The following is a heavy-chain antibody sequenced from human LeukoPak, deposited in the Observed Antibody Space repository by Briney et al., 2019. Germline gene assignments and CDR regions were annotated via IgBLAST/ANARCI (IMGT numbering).Heavy chain of an antibody. V-gene: IGHV1-2*04. CDR1: GYTFTSYD. J-gene: IGHJ4*02. D-gene: IGHD6-19*01. CDR2: INPNSGGT. CDR3: ARDISGLFDY. Sequence: ASVKVSCKASGYTFTSYDINWVRQATGQGLEWMGWINPNSGGTNYAQKFQGWVTMTRDTSISTAYMELSRLRSDDTAVYYCARDISGLFDYWGQGTLVTVSS.